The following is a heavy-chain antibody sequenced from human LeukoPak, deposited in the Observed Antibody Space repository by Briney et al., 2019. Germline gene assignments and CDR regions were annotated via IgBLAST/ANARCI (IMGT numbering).Heavy chain of an antibody. CDR1: GGSFSGYC. CDR2: INHSGST. D-gene: IGHD4-17*01. V-gene: IGHV4-34*01. J-gene: IGHJ4*02. CDR3: ARGRAPTRTYGDYRY. Sequence: PSETLSLTCAVYGGSFSGYCWSWIRQPPGKGLEWIREINHSGSTNYNPSLKSRVTISVDTSKNQFSLKLSSVTAADTAVYYCARGRAPTRTYGDYRYWGQGTLVTVSS.